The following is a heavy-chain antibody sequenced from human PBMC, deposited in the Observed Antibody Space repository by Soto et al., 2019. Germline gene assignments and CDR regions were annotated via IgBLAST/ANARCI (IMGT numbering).Heavy chain of an antibody. D-gene: IGHD6-19*01. CDR2: TDRSGVT. V-gene: IGHV4-30-2*05. CDR3: AGMPYTSGRRFDP. J-gene: IGHJ5*02. Sequence: PSETLSLTCGFSVDSSSTSTSSWSWIRQPPGKALEWVGFTDRSGVTSYNPSLKSRVSISLLTSNNQGSLKLGSVTAADTDVSYCAGMPYTSGRRFDPWGQGTLATVS. CDR1: VDSSSTSTSS.